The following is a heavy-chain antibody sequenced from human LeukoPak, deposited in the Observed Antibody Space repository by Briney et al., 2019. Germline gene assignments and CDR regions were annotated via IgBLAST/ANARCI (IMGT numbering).Heavy chain of an antibody. CDR2: ITSDSGGT. CDR1: GYTFTGHY. CDR3: ARGRRVAGTRMRYYYYMDV. Sequence: GGPVKVSCKASGYTFTGHYMHWVRQAPGRGLEWMGWITSDSGGTNYAQKFQGRVTMTRNTSISTAYMELSSLRSEDTAVYYCARGRRVAGTRMRYYYYMDVWGKGTTVTISS. J-gene: IGHJ6*03. D-gene: IGHD6-19*01. V-gene: IGHV1-2*02.